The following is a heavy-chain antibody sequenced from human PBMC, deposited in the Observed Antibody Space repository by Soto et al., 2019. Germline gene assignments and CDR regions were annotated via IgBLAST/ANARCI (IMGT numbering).Heavy chain of an antibody. V-gene: IGHV4-34*01. Sequence: SETLSLTSALSGWSYSGYYWSWIRQRSGKRLEWIGEIYDSGSTYYNPSFRSRLTLSVDTSGSQISLRFTSVSATYSAVYYCQGGDFWGQGTRVTVSS. CDR2: IYDSGST. J-gene: IGHJ4*02. CDR1: GWSYSGYY. D-gene: IGHD2-21*01. CDR3: QGGDF.